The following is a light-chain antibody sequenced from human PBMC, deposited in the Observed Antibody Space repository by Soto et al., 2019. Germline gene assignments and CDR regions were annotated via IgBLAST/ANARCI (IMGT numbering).Light chain of an antibody. V-gene: IGKV1-5*03. J-gene: IGKJ2*01. CDR2: KAS. CDR1: QSISNW. CDR3: QEYKTYSYT. Sequence: DIQMTQSPSTLSASVGDRVTISCRASQSISNWLAWYQQKPGKAPKLLIYKASSLESGVPSGFSGSGSGTEFTLTISSLQPDDFATYYCQEYKTYSYTFGQGTKVDIK.